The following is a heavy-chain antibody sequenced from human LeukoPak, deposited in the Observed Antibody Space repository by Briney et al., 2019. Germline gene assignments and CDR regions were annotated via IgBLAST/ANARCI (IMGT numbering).Heavy chain of an antibody. CDR3: ARAPLHNWFDP. V-gene: IGHV1-18*04. J-gene: IGHJ5*02. CDR1: GYTFTGYY. CDR2: ISAYNGNT. Sequence: ASVKVSCKASGYTFTGYYMHWVRQAPGQGLEWMGWISAYNGNTNYAQKLQGRVTMTTDTSTSTAYMELRSLRSDDTAVYYCARAPLHNWFDPWGQGTLVTVSS. D-gene: IGHD4-11*01.